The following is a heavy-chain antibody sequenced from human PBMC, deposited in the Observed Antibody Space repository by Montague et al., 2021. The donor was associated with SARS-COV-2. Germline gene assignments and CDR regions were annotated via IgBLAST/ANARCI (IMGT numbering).Heavy chain of an antibody. CDR2: INHSGST. V-gene: IGHV4-34*01. CDR1: GGSFSGYY. J-gene: IGHJ6*02. CDR3: ARRGYSYYYYGMDV. Sequence: SETLSLTCAVYGGSFSGYYWSWIRQPPGKGLELIGEINHSGSTNYNPSLKSRVTISVDTSKNQFSLKLSSVTAADTAVYYCARRGYSYYYYGMDVWGQGTTVTVSS. D-gene: IGHD5-24*01.